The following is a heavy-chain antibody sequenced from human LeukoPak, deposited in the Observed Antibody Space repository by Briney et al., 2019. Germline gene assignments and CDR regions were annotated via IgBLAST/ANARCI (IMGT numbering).Heavy chain of an antibody. CDR3: AKGVGSTSYYYYYMDV. Sequence: PGGSLRLSCAASGFTFSSYGMSWVRQAPGKGLEWVSAISGSGGSTYYADSVKGRFTISRDNSKNTLYLQMNSLRAEDTAVYYCAKGVGSTSYYYYYMDVWGKGTTVTISS. CDR1: GFTFSSYG. CDR2: ISGSGGST. J-gene: IGHJ6*03. V-gene: IGHV3-23*01. D-gene: IGHD2-2*01.